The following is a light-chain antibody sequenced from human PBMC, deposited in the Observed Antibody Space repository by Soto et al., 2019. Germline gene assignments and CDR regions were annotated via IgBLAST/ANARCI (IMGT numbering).Light chain of an antibody. Sequence: QSVLTQPPSVSGAPGQRVTISCTGGSSNIGAGYDVHWYQQLPGTAPKLLIYANGNRPSGVPDRFSGSKSGTSASLAITGLQAEDEADYYCQSYDRSLSGYVLGTGTKLTVL. J-gene: IGLJ1*01. CDR3: QSYDRSLSGYV. CDR1: SSNIGAGYD. V-gene: IGLV1-40*01. CDR2: ANG.